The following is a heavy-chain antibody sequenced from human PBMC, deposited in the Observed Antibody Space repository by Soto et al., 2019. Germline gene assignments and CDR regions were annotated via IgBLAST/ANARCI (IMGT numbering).Heavy chain of an antibody. CDR3: ARDWRDMDGWYYCDGMDV. V-gene: IGHV3-7*05. CDR2: IRQDASEK. J-gene: IGHJ6*02. D-gene: IGHD2-15*01. CDR1: GFTFSSYG. Sequence: SGGSLRLSCAASGFTFSSYGMNWVRQAPGKGLEWVANIRQDASEKYKVDSAKARCTISRDNAKNSLYLHMNSLRAEDTAVYYFARDWRDMDGWYYCDGMDVWGQGTMVTVSS.